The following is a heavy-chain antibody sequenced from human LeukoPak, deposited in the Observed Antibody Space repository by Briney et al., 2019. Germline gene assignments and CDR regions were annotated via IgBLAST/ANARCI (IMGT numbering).Heavy chain of an antibody. V-gene: IGHV1-2*02. J-gene: IGHJ4*02. Sequence: GASVKVSYKASGYIFTGYYMNWVRQAPGQGLEWMGWINPNSGGTNYAQQFQGRVTMTRDKSISTAYMELSRLTSDDTAVYYCETDLQCSNNLRAWGQGTLVTVSS. CDR1: GYIFTGYY. CDR3: ETDLQCSNNLRA. D-gene: IGHD4-11*01. CDR2: INPNSGGT.